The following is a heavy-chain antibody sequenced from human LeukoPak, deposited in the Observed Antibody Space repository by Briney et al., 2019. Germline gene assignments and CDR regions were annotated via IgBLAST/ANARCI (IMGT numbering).Heavy chain of an antibody. J-gene: IGHJ4*02. Sequence: GGSLRLSCAASGFTFSSYAMSWVRQAPGKGLEWVSAISGSGGSTYYEDSVKGRFTISRDNSKNTLYLQMNSLRAEDTAVYYCAKVERDYDSSGSCLDYWGQGTLVTVSS. V-gene: IGHV3-23*01. CDR2: ISGSGGST. D-gene: IGHD3-22*01. CDR3: AKVERDYDSSGSCLDY. CDR1: GFTFSSYA.